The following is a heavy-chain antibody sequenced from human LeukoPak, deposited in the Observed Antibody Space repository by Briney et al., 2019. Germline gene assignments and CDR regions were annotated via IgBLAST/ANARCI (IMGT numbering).Heavy chain of an antibody. V-gene: IGHV3-21*01. J-gene: IGHJ3*02. CDR1: GFTFSSYC. Sequence: AGGSLSLSCAASGFTFSSYCMDWVRQPPGKGLEWLSSISSSRSYIYYADSMNGLFTISIDNAKHSLYMKMNTLRAEDTAVYSCASSAPSDIWDRGTMVTVSS. CDR2: ISSSRSYI. CDR3: ASSAPSDI.